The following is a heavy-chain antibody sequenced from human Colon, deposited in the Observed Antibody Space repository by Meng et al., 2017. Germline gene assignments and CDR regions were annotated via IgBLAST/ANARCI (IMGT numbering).Heavy chain of an antibody. CDR3: ATGLRHGDWFDP. J-gene: IGHJ5*02. V-gene: IGHV4-34*02. D-gene: IGHD4-17*01. CDR2: IDHFGIS. CDR1: GGSFSGFY. Sequence: QVPIQQGGAGLLKPSETLSLPCAVSGGSFSGFYWSWIRQPPGKGLEWIGEIDHFGISNYNSSLKGRLTMSVDTSKKQISLTLTSVTAADTAVYYCATGLRHGDWFDPWGPGTLVTVSS.